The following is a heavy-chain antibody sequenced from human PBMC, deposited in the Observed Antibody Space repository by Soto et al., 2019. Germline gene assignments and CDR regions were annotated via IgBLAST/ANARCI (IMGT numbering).Heavy chain of an antibody. CDR1: GGSIGSGGYS. CDR2: IYHSGST. Sequence: SETLSLTCAVPGGSIGSGGYSWSWIRQPPGKGLEWIGYIYHSGSTYYNPSLKSRVTITVDGPKNPFSLKLRSVTAADTAVYYGARGSVIVLVLDAFDIWGQGTMVTVS. CDR3: ARGSVIVLVLDAFDI. J-gene: IGHJ3*02. V-gene: IGHV4-30-2*01. D-gene: IGHD3-22*01.